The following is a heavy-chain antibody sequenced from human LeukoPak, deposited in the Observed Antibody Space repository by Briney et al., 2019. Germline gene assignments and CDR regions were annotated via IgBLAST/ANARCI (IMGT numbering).Heavy chain of an antibody. CDR1: GGSIISSYYY. CDR2: ISYSGST. J-gene: IGHJ4*02. D-gene: IGHD1-26*01. V-gene: IGHV4-39*01. CDR3: ARQSLWELPKLDY. Sequence: SETLSLTCTVSGGSIISSYYYWGWIRQPPGKGLEWIGSISYSGSTYYNPSLKSRVTISVDTSKNQFSLKLSSVTAADTAVYYCARQSLWELPKLDYWGQGTLVTVSS.